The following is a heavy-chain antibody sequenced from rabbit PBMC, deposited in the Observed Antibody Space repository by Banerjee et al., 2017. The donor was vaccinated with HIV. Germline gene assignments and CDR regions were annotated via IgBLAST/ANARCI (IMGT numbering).Heavy chain of an antibody. CDR1: GIDFSNNYV. CDR3: ARGGYAGYAGYDYVWDL. CDR2: IVGGSSGST. J-gene: IGHJ6*01. V-gene: IGHV1S45*01. Sequence: QQQLEESGGGLVKPGGTLTLTCKASGIDFSNNYVMCWVRQAPGKGLEWIACIVGGSSGSTYYASWAKGRFTISKTSSTTVTLQMTSLTAADTATYFCARGGYAGYAGYDYVWDLWGPGTLVTVS. D-gene: IGHD6-1*01.